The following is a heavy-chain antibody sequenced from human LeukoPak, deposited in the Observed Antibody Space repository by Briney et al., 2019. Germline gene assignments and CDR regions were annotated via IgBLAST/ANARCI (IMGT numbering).Heavy chain of an antibody. CDR1: GFTFTNHG. Sequence: GGSLRLSCAASGFTFTNHGMSWVRQAPGKGLEWVSTVGGDGASTWYADSVRGRFTISRDNSKNTLYVQMNSLRAEDTAVYYCAKNCRGLPDEPFDYWGQGTLVTVSS. V-gene: IGHV3-23*01. CDR3: AKNCRGLPDEPFDY. D-gene: IGHD4-17*01. J-gene: IGHJ4*02. CDR2: VGGDGAST.